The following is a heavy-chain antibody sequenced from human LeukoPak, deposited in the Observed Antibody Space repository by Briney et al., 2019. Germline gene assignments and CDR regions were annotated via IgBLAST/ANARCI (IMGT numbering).Heavy chain of an antibody. D-gene: IGHD3-22*01. V-gene: IGHV3-64*01. CDR2: ISSNGGST. CDR3: ARDLYYYDSSGPGAFDI. Sequence: GGSLRLSCAASGFTFSDHYMHWVRQAPGKGLEYVSAISSNGGSTYYANSVKGRFTISRDNSKNTLYLQMGSLRAEDMAVYYCARDLYYYDSSGPGAFDIWGQGTMVTVSS. J-gene: IGHJ3*02. CDR1: GFTFSDHY.